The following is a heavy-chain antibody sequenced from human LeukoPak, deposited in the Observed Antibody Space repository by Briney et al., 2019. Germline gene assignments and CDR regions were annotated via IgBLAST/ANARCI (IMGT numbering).Heavy chain of an antibody. CDR3: AKECDYSPGHKFDL. CDR1: GFTFSNSA. J-gene: IGHJ4*02. Sequence: GGSLRLSCAASGFTFSNSAMSWVRQAPGKGLEWVSVLFTGGGRTLYADSVKGRFTISGDTSRTTLYLQMNGLRAEDTAVYYCAKECDYSPGHKFDLWGQGTLVTVSS. V-gene: IGHV3-23*01. CDR2: LFTGGGRT. D-gene: IGHD3-10*01.